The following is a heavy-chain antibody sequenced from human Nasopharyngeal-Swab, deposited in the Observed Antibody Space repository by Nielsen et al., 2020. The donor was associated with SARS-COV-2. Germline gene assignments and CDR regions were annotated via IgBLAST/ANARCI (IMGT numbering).Heavy chain of an antibody. CDR2: IIPIFGTA. V-gene: IGHV1-69*13. CDR3: ARGFIQLLHPYYYYYMDV. Sequence: SVKASCKASGGTFSSYAISWVRQAPGQGPEWMGGIIPIFGTANYAQKFQGRVTITADESTSTAYMELSSLRSEDTAVYYCARGFIQLLHPYYYYYMDVWGKGTTVTVSS. D-gene: IGHD2-2*01. CDR1: GGTFSSYA. J-gene: IGHJ6*03.